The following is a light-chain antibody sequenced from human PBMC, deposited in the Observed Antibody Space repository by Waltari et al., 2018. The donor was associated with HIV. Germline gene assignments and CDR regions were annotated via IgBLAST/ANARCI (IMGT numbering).Light chain of an antibody. J-gene: IGLJ3*02. CDR3: AAWDDSLSGPV. CDR1: GSNIGSNS. V-gene: IGLV1-47*01. Sequence: QSILTQPPSTSGTPGQRVTISCSGSGSNIGSNSVSWYQLLLGTAPTLLIYRNNHLPSGVPYRFSGSKSATAASLAIGGLRSEDEADYYCAAWDDSLSGPVFGGGTKLTVL. CDR2: RNN.